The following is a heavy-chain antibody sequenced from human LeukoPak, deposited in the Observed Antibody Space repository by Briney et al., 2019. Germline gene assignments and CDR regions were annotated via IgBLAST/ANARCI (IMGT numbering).Heavy chain of an antibody. CDR1: GYTFTSYG. Sequence: ASVKVSCKASGYTFTSYGISWVRQATGQGLEWMGWMNPNSGNTGYAQKFQGRVTITRNTSISTAYMELSSLRSEDTAVYYCARGLRYYYYMDVWGKGTTVTVSS. J-gene: IGHJ6*03. CDR2: MNPNSGNT. V-gene: IGHV1-8*03. CDR3: ARGLRYYYYMDV.